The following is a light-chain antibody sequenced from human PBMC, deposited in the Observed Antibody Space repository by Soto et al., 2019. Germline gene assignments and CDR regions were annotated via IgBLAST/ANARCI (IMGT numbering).Light chain of an antibody. V-gene: IGKV1-39*01. CDR1: QTVATY. CDR3: QQNFDDPPFT. Sequence: DIKMTQSPSSLSASVGDRVIITCRTSQTVATYLNWYQQKPGKAPHLLIYGASTLQSGVPSRFSCSGTGTEFTINISDMQPEDFSTYYCQQNFDDPPFTFGQGTKLEI. CDR2: GAS. J-gene: IGKJ2*01.